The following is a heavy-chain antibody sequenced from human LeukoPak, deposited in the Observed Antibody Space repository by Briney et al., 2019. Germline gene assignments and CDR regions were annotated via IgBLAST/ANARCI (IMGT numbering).Heavy chain of an antibody. CDR1: GDSISSSNSY. D-gene: IGHD6-19*01. CDR2: IHYSGST. Sequence: SETLSLTCTVSGDSISSSNSYWGWIRQPPGKGLEWIGNIHYSGSTYFNPSLKSRVTISIDTSKNQFSLKLSSVTAADTTAYYCARGAGTVAGPFDYWGQGTLVTVSS. V-gene: IGHV4-39*01. CDR3: ARGAGTVAGPFDY. J-gene: IGHJ4*02.